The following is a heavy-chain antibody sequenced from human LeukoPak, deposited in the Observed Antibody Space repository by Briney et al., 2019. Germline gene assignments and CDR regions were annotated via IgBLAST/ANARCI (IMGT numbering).Heavy chain of an antibody. D-gene: IGHD3-10*01. Sequence: GGSLRLSCAASGFTFSSYGMHWVRQAPGKGLEWVAVISYDGSNKYYADSVKGRFTISRDNSKNTLYLQMNSLRAEDTAVYYCARGGGGVWFGEYKIDYGGQGTLVTVSS. J-gene: IGHJ4*02. CDR1: GFTFSSYG. V-gene: IGHV3-30-3*01. CDR2: ISYDGSNK. CDR3: ARGGGGVWFGEYKIDY.